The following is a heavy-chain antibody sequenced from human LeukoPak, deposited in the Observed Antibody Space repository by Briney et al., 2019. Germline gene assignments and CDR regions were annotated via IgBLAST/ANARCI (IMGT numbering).Heavy chain of an antibody. CDR2: INHSGST. CDR1: GGSFSGYY. J-gene: IGHJ4*02. D-gene: IGHD3-3*01. Sequence: SSETLSLTCAVYGGSFSGYYWSWIRQPPGKGLEWIGEINHSGSTNYNPSLKSRVTISVDTSKNQFSLKLSSVTAADTAVYYCARVATYYDFWSGHYTWYFDYRGQGTLVTVSS. V-gene: IGHV4-34*01. CDR3: ARVATYYDFWSGHYTWYFDY.